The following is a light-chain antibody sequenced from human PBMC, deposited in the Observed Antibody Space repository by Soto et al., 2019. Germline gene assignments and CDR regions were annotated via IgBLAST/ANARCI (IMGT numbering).Light chain of an antibody. Sequence: QSALTQPPSASGSPGQSVTISCTGTRSDVGGYNYVSCYQHHPGKGPKLMIYEVTKRPSGVPDRFSGSKSGNTASLTVSGLQAEDEADYYCSSFAGTNTVFGGGTKLTVL. V-gene: IGLV2-8*01. J-gene: IGLJ2*01. CDR2: EVT. CDR1: RSDVGGYNY. CDR3: SSFAGTNTV.